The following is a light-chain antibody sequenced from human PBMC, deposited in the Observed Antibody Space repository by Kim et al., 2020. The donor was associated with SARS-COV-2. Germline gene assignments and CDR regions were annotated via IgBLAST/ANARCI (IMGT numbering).Light chain of an antibody. CDR2: VGTGGVVG. V-gene: IGLV9-49*01. CDR3: GADHGSGSNFVWV. CDR1: SGYSKYK. J-gene: IGLJ3*02. Sequence: CTLSSGYSKYKVEWYKERPGKGPRFVMRVGTGGVVGSKGDGIPDRFSVLGSGLNRYLTIKNIQEEDESDYHCGADHGSGSNFVWVFGGGTQLTVL.